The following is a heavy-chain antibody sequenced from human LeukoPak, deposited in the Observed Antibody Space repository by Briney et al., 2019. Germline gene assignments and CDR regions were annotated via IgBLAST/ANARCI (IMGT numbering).Heavy chain of an antibody. J-gene: IGHJ4*02. Sequence: SETLSLTCTVSGGSISSSSCYWGWIRQPPGKGLEWIGSIYYSGSTYYNPSLKSRVTISVDTSKNQFSLKLSSVTAADTAVYYCARRPYYDILTGRFGELFPFDYWGQGTLVTVSS. CDR2: IYYSGST. V-gene: IGHV4-39*01. D-gene: IGHD3-9*01. CDR3: ARRPYYDILTGRFGELFPFDY. CDR1: GGSISSSSCY.